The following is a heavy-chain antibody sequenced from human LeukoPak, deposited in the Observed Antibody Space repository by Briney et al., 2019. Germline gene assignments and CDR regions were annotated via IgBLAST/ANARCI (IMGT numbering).Heavy chain of an antibody. CDR2: ISGSGGST. CDR3: AKDPSYDYGMDV. CDR1: GFIFSSYA. Sequence: GGSLRLSCVASGFIFSSYAMSWVRQAPGKGLEWVSGISGSGGSTYYADSVKGRFTISRDNSKNTLYLQMNSLRVGDTAVYSCAKDPSYDYGMDVWGKGTTVTVSS. V-gene: IGHV3-23*01. J-gene: IGHJ6*04.